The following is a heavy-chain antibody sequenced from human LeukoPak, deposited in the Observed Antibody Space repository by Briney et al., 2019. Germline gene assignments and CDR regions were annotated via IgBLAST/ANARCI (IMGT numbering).Heavy chain of an antibody. CDR1: GGSISSGSYY. J-gene: IGHJ3*02. D-gene: IGHD1-14*01. Sequence: PSETLSLTCTVSGGSISSGSYYWSWIRQPAGKGLEWIGRIYTSGSTNYNPSLKSRVTISVDTSKNQFSLKPSSVTAADTAVYYRARLNRMDDAFDIWGQGTMVTVSS. CDR2: IYTSGST. CDR3: ARLNRMDDAFDI. V-gene: IGHV4-61*02.